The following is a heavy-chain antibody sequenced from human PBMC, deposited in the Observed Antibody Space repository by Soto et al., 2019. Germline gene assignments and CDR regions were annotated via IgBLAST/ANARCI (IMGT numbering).Heavy chain of an antibody. J-gene: IGHJ4*02. CDR3: ARGRGETTVVTPFDY. Sequence: QVQLQESGPGLVKPSETLSLTCTVSGGSISSYYWSWIRQPPGKGLEWIGYIYYSGSTNYNPSLKSRVTISVDTSKNHFSLKLSSVTAADTAVYYCARGRGETTVVTPFDYWGQGTLVTVSS. CDR1: GGSISSYY. D-gene: IGHD4-17*01. V-gene: IGHV4-59*01. CDR2: IYYSGST.